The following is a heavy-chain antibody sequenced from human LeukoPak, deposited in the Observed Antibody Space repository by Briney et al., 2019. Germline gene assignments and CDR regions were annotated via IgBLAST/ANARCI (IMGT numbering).Heavy chain of an antibody. Sequence: PGGSLRLSCAASGFTFSSYGMHWVRQAPGKGLEWVAFIRYDGSNKYYADSVKGRFTISRDNSKNTLYLQMNSLRAEDTAVYYCAKDQAPKLVVPAAILDYWGQGTLVTVSS. J-gene: IGHJ4*02. CDR1: GFTFSSYG. D-gene: IGHD2-2*01. CDR3: AKDQAPKLVVPAAILDY. V-gene: IGHV3-30*02. CDR2: IRYDGSNK.